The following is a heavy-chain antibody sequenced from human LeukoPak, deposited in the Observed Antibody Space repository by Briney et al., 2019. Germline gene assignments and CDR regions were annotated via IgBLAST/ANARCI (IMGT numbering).Heavy chain of an antibody. J-gene: IGHJ6*02. D-gene: IGHD3-10*01. CDR3: TTDPYGSGFDYYYYGMDV. Sequence: PGGSLRLSRAASGFTFSNAWMSWVRQAPGKGLEWVGRIKRKTDGGTTDYAAPVKGRFTISRDDSKNTLYLQMNSLKTEDTAVYYCTTDPYGSGFDYYYYGMDVWGQGTTVTVSS. V-gene: IGHV3-15*01. CDR2: IKRKTDGGTT. CDR1: GFTFSNAW.